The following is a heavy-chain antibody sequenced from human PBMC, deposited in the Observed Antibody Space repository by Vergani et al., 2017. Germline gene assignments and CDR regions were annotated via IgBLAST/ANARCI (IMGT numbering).Heavy chain of an antibody. J-gene: IGHJ4*02. CDR3: AKEASPSYYYDSSGYYQGFDY. D-gene: IGHD3-22*01. CDR2: ISGSGGST. Sequence: EVQLLESGGGLVQPGGSLRLSCAASGFTFSSYAMSWVRQAPGQGLEWVSAISGSGGSTYYADSVKGRFTISRDNSKNTLYLQMNSLRAEDTAVYYCAKEASPSYYYDSSGYYQGFDYWGQGTLVTVSS. CDR1: GFTFSSYA. V-gene: IGHV3-23*01.